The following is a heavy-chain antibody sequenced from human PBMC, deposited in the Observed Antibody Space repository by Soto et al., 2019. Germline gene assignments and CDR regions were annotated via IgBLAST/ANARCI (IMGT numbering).Heavy chain of an antibody. CDR3: ARRDIAAAGTARVYY. Sequence: QVQLQESGPGLVKPSETLSLTCTVSGGSISSSSYYWGWIRQPPGKGLEWIGSIYYSGSTYYNPSLKSRVTISVDTSKNQFSLKLSSVTAADTAVYYCARRDIAAAGTARVYYWGQGTLVTVSS. CDR1: GGSISSSSYY. CDR2: IYYSGST. V-gene: IGHV4-39*01. J-gene: IGHJ4*02. D-gene: IGHD6-13*01.